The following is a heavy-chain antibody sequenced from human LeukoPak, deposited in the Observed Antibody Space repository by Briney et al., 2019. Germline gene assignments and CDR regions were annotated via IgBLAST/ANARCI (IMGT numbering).Heavy chain of an antibody. D-gene: IGHD1-26*01. CDR2: INPNSGGT. J-gene: IGHJ4*02. CDR3: TRDLRMGAPFPLRY. CDR1: GGTFTAYF. V-gene: IGHV1-2*02. Sequence: ASVKVSCKASGGTFTAYFMNWVRQAPGQGLEWLGWINPNSGGTNYAQKFQGRVTMTRDTSINTVYMELSSLRSDDTALYYCTRDLRMGAPFPLRYWGQGTLITVSS.